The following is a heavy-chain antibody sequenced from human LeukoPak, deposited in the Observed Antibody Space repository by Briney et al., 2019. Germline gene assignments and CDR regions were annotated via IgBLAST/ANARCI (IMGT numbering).Heavy chain of an antibody. CDR1: GFTFSSYW. CDR3: AKDERNWNYNLASQTYD. Sequence: GGSLRLSCAASGFTFSSYWMSWVRQAPGKGLEWVANIKQDGSEKYYVDSVKGRFTISRDNAKNTLYLQMSSLRAEDTAVYYCAKDERNWNYNLASQTYDWGQGTLVTVSS. V-gene: IGHV3-7*03. D-gene: IGHD1-7*01. J-gene: IGHJ4*02. CDR2: IKQDGSEK.